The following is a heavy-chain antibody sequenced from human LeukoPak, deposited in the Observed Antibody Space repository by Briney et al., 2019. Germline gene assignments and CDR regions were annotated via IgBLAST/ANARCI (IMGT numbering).Heavy chain of an antibody. V-gene: IGHV1-18*01. CDR3: ATSSTGYYIHGMDV. J-gene: IGHJ6*02. Sequence: ASVKVSCKASGGTFSSYAISWVRQAPGQGLEWMGWISAYNGNTNYAQKLQGRVTMTTDTSTSTAYMELRSLRSDDTAVYYCATSSTGYYIHGMDVWGQGTTVTVSS. D-gene: IGHD3-9*01. CDR2: ISAYNGNT. CDR1: GGTFSSYA.